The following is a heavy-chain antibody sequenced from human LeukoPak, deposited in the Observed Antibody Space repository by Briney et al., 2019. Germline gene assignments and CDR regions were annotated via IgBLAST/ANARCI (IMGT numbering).Heavy chain of an antibody. CDR3: PRGGSGWYEFDY. D-gene: IGHD6-19*01. V-gene: IGHV3-23*01. Sequence: GGSLRLSCAASGFTFSSYAMSWVRQAPGKGLEWVSAISGSGGSTYYADSVKGRFTISRDNSKNTLYLQMNSLRAEDTAVYYCPRGGSGWYEFDYWGQGTLVTVSS. CDR2: ISGSGGST. J-gene: IGHJ4*02. CDR1: GFTFSSYA.